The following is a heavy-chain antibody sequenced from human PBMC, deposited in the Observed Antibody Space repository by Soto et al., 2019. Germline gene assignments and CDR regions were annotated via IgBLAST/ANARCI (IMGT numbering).Heavy chain of an antibody. V-gene: IGHV3-23*01. CDR1: GFPLRKYA. Sequence: EVQLLESGGGLVQPGGSLRLSCAASGFPLRKYAMNWVRQAPGKGLEWVSVVSGSGGTTYYADSVKGRFTISRDNSNSSLYLQMNSQRAQDTRIHYCAKAMGRWSSSQTRCFDSWGQGTLVTASS. CDR3: AKAMGRWSSSQTRCFDS. CDR2: VSGSGGTT. D-gene: IGHD6-13*01. J-gene: IGHJ4*02.